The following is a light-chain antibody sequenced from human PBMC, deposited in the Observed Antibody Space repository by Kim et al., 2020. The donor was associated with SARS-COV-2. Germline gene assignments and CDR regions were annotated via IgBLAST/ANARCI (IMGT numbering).Light chain of an antibody. Sequence: QSVLTQPPSVSGAPGQRVTISCTGSSSNIGAGYDVHWYQQFPGTAPRLLIGGSNNRPSGVSDRFSASRSGTSASLAITGLRAEDEAEYYCQSNDRSLTVVFGGGTQLTVL. CDR3: QSNDRSLTVV. J-gene: IGLJ2*01. CDR2: GSN. CDR1: SSNIGAGYD. V-gene: IGLV1-40*01.